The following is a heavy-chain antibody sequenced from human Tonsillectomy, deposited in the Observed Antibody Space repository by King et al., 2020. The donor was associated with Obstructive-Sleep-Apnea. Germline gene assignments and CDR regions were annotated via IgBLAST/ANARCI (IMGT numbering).Heavy chain of an antibody. CDR3: TRGGGDIMLTYY. D-gene: IGHD2-21*02. J-gene: IGHJ4*02. CDR2: INPSGGSA. Sequence: VQLVQSGAEVKKPGASVKVSCKASGYIFINYYMHWVRQAPGQGLEWMGRINPSGGSASYAEKFQGRVTMTRDTATSTVYMELSSLRSEDTAVYYCTRGGGDIMLTYYWGQGTLVTVSS. CDR1: GYIFINYY. V-gene: IGHV1-46*01.